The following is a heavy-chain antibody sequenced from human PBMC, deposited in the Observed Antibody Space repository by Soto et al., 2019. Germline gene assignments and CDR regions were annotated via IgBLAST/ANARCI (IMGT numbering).Heavy chain of an antibody. CDR3: AKDIGPGYYYDSSGYYSSSIPNYYYYYGMDV. V-gene: IGHV3-9*01. CDR2: IRWNSGGI. CDR1: GFTFDDYA. J-gene: IGHJ6*02. D-gene: IGHD3-22*01. Sequence: GGSLRLSXAASGFTFDDYAIPWARQPPGKGLEWVSGIRWNSGGIGYAESVKGRFTISRDNAKNSLYLQMNSLRAEDTALYYCAKDIGPGYYYDSSGYYSSSIPNYYYYYGMDVWGQGTTVTVLL.